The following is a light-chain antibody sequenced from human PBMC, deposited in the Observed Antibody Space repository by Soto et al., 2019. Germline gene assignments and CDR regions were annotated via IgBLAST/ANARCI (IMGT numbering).Light chain of an antibody. Sequence: DIQMTQSPSSLSASVGDRVTTTCRASQTINDWLAWYQQKPGKAPNLLIYRASNLQSGVPSRFSGSGSGTEFTLTISSLQPDDFATYYCQQYNSYSYTVGQGTKVDSK. CDR1: QTINDW. V-gene: IGKV1-5*03. CDR2: RAS. J-gene: IGKJ2*01. CDR3: QQYNSYSYT.